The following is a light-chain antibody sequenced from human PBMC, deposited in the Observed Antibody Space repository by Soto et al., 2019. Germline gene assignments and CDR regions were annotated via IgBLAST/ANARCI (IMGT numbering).Light chain of an antibody. CDR2: EVS. CDR1: SSDVGVYNY. J-gene: IGLJ3*02. CDR3: SSYTSSSTPV. V-gene: IGLV2-14*01. Sequence: QSALTQPASVSGAPGQSITISCTGTSSDVGVYNYVSWYQQHPGKAPKLMIYEVSNRPSGVSNRFSGSQSGNTASLTISGLQAEDEADYYCSSYTSSSTPVVGGGTKLTVL.